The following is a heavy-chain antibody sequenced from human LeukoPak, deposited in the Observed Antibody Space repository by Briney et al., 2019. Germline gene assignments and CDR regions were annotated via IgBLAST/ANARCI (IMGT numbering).Heavy chain of an antibody. V-gene: IGHV4-61*01. Sequence: SETLSLTCTVSGGSVSSGSYYWSWIRQPPGKGLEWIGYIYYSGSTNYNPSLKSRVTISVDTSKNQFSLKLSSVTAADTAVYYCARVGSGYDYFDYWGQGTLVTVSS. D-gene: IGHD5-12*01. J-gene: IGHJ4*02. CDR1: GGSVSSGSYY. CDR3: ARVGSGYDYFDY. CDR2: IYYSGST.